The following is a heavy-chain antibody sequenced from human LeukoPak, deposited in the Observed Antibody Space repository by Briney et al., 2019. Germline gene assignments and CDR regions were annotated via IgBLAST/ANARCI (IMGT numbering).Heavy chain of an antibody. V-gene: IGHV3-7*01. J-gene: IGHJ4*02. CDR1: GFTFSTYW. CDR2: IKGDESAR. Sequence: GGSLRLSCAASGFTFSTYWMAWVRQAPGKGLEWVANIKGDESARHQADSVKGRFTISRDNAKKSVYLQMSSLRGEDTAVYYCTRDVGGSLDYWGQGTLVTVSS. CDR3: TRDVGGSLDY. D-gene: IGHD1-26*01.